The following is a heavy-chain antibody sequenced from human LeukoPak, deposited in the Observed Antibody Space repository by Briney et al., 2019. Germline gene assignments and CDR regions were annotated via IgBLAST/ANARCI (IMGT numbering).Heavy chain of an antibody. CDR2: IIPIFGTA. D-gene: IGHD3-22*01. CDR3: ARSPRPYYYDSSGYYSEYYFDY. CDR1: GGTFSSYA. Sequence: ASVKVSCKASGGTFSSYAISWLRQAPGQGLEWMGGIIPIFGTANYAQKFQGRVTITADESTSTAYMELSSLRSEDTAVYYCARSPRPYYYDSSGYYSEYYFDYWGQGTLVTVSS. J-gene: IGHJ4*02. V-gene: IGHV1-69*01.